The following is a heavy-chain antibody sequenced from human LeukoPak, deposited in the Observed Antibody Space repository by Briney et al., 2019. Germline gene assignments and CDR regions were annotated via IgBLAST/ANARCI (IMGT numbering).Heavy chain of an antibody. D-gene: IGHD3-3*01. V-gene: IGHV1-2*02. J-gene: IGHJ4*02. CDR3: ASHPYDFWSDYYTGPFDY. CDR1: GYTFTGYY. CDR2: INPNSGGT. Sequence: GASVKVSCKASGYTFTGYYMHWVRQAPGQGLEWMGWINPNSGGTNYAQKFQGRVTMTRDTSISTAYMELSRLRSDDTAVYYCASHPYDFWSDYYTGPFDYWGQGTLVTVSS.